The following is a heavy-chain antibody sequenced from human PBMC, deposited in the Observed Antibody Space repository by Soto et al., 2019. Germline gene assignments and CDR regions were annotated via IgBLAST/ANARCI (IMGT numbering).Heavy chain of an antibody. J-gene: IGHJ4*01. D-gene: IGHD2-15*01. V-gene: IGHV5-51*01. CDR2: ILPGDSET. CDR3: ARHETYCISRSCSQGFDF. CDR1: GYSFSNYW. Sequence: PGESLKISCKGAGYSFSNYWIVWLRQVPGKGLEWLGFILPGDSETTYNPSFEDQVTMSADKSTDTAYLQWTSLKASDTAIYYCARHETYCISRSCSQGFDFWGHGTLVTVSS.